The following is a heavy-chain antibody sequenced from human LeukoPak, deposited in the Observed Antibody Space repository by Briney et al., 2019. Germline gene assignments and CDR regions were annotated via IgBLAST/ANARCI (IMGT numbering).Heavy chain of an antibody. V-gene: IGHV1-3*01. J-gene: IGHJ6*03. CDR2: INAGNGNT. CDR3: ARVGNHGYYYYYMDV. D-gene: IGHD1-14*01. CDR1: GYTFTSYA. Sequence: ASVKVSCKASGYTFTSYAMHWVRQAPGQRLEWMGWINAGNGNTKYSQKFQGRVTITRDTSASTAYMELSSLRSEDTAVYYCARVGNHGYYYYYMDVWGKGTTVTVSS.